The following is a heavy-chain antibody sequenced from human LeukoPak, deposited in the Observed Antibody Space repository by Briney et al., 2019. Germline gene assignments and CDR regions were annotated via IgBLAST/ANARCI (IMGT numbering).Heavy chain of an antibody. CDR1: GFTFSSYS. CDR2: ISSSSYI. CDR3: AREAASGAFDI. V-gene: IGHV3-21*01. J-gene: IGHJ3*02. Sequence: GGSLRLSCAASGFTFSSYSMNWVRQAPGKGLEWVSSISSSSYIYYADSVKGRFTISRDNAKNSLYLQMNSLGAEDTAVYYCAREAASGAFDIWGQGTMVTVSS. D-gene: IGHD2-15*01.